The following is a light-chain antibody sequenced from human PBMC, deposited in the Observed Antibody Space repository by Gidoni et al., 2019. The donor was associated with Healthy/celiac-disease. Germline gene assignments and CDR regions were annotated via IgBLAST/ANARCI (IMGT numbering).Light chain of an antibody. J-gene: IGLJ2*01. CDR1: RSDVGTYNR. V-gene: IGLV2-18*02. Sequence: QSALTQPPSVSGSPGQSVTISCTGTRSDVGTYNRVSWYQQPPGTAPKLMIYEVSYRPSGVPDRFSGSKSGNTASLTISGLQAEDEADYYCSSYTSSSTPVVFGGGTKLTVL. CDR3: SSYTSSSTPVV. CDR2: EVS.